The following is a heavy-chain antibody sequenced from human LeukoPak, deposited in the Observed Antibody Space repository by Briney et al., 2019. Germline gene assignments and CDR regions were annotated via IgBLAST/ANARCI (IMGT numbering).Heavy chain of an antibody. J-gene: IGHJ4*02. CDR3: AKKCRDGSGSYYYFDY. CDR1: GFTFSSYG. D-gene: IGHD3-10*01. CDR2: IRYDGSNK. V-gene: IGHV3-30*02. Sequence: GGSLRLSCAASGFTFSSYGMHWVRQAPGKGLEWVTFIRYDGSNKYYADSVKGRFTISRDNSKNTLYLQMNSLRAEDTAVYYCAKKCRDGSGSYYYFDYWGQGTLVTVSS.